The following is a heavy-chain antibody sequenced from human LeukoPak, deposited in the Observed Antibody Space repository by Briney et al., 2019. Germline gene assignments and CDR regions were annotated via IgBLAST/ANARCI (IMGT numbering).Heavy chain of an antibody. Sequence: GGSLRLSCAASGFTFSSYAMHWVRQAPGKGLEWVAVISYDGSNKYYADFVKGRFTISRENSKNTLYLQMNSLRAEDTAVYYCARGLRYFDWLGDAFDIWGQGTMVTVSS. CDR3: ARGLRYFDWLGDAFDI. CDR1: GFTFSSYA. CDR2: ISYDGSNK. D-gene: IGHD3-9*01. J-gene: IGHJ3*02. V-gene: IGHV3-30*04.